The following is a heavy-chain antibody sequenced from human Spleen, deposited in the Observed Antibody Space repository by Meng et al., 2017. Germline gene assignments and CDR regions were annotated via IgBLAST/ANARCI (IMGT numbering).Heavy chain of an antibody. V-gene: IGHV4-39*01. CDR2: IDYSGTT. CDR1: GGSIGSNSYH. J-gene: IGHJ5*01. Sequence: QLQLQESGPGLVKPSETLSLPGTVSGGSIGSNSYHWGWIRQPPGKGLEWVGTIDYSGTTYSNSSLKSRLTISLDTSRNQFSLKLTSVTAADTAVYYCSRRINTAGGWFDSWGQGTLVTVSS. CDR3: SRRINTAGGWFDS. D-gene: IGHD5-18*01.